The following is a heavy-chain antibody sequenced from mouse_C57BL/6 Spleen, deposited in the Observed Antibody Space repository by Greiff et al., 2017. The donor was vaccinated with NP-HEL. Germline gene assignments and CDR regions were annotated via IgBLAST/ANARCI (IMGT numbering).Heavy chain of an antibody. J-gene: IGHJ3*01. CDR3: ARSVATPAWFAY. V-gene: IGHV7-3*01. Sequence: VQLKESGGGLVQPGGSLSLSCAASGFTFTDYYMSWVRQPPGKALEWLGFIRNKANGYTTEYSASVKGRFTISRDNSQSILYLQMNALRAEDSATYYCARSVATPAWFAYWGQGTLVTVSA. CDR1: GFTFTDYY. D-gene: IGHD1-1*01. CDR2: IRNKANGYTT.